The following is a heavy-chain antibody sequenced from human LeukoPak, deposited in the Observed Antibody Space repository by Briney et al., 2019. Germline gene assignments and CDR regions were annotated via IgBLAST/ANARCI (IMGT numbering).Heavy chain of an antibody. D-gene: IGHD6-13*01. Sequence: GSLRLSCAASGFTFSSFWMSWVRQAPGKGLEWVSYISSSGSAKFYADSVKGRLTISRDNAKNSLYLQMNSLRAEDTAVYFCARALDSSSWFDYWGQGTLVAVSS. CDR1: GFTFSSFW. V-gene: IGHV3-48*03. CDR2: ISSSGSAK. J-gene: IGHJ4*02. CDR3: ARALDSSSWFDY.